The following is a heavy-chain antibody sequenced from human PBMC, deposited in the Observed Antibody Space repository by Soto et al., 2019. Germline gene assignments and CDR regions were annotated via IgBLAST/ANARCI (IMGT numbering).Heavy chain of an antibody. Sequence: LRLSCAASGFTFSSYWMSWVRQAPWEWLEWVANIKQDGSEKYYVDSVKGRFTISRDNAKNSLYLQMNSLRAEDTAVYYCARVGLLWFGEPGHWFDPWGQGTLVTVSS. V-gene: IGHV3-7*01. CDR3: ARVGLLWFGEPGHWFDP. CDR2: IKQDGSEK. J-gene: IGHJ5*02. D-gene: IGHD3-10*01. CDR1: GFTFSSYW.